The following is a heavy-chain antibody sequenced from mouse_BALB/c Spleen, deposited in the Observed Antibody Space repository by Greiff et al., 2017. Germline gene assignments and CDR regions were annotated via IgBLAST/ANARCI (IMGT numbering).Heavy chain of an antibody. CDR3: ASPSYYGSSPSCDY. D-gene: IGHD1-1*01. CDR2: INPSTGYT. Sequence: QVQLQQSGAELAKPGASVKMSCKASGYTFTSYCMHWVKQRPGQGLEWIGYINPSTGYTEYNQKFKDKATLTADKSSSTAYMQLSSLTSEDSAVYYCASPSYYGSSPSCDYWGQGTTLTVSS. J-gene: IGHJ2*01. CDR1: GYTFTSYC. V-gene: IGHV1-7*01.